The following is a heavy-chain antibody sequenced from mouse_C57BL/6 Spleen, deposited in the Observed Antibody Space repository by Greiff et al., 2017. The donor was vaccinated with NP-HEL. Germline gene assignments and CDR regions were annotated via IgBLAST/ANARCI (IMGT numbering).Heavy chain of an antibody. CDR3: ARDQYGNYRYYYAMDY. J-gene: IGHJ4*01. CDR1: GFTFSSYA. Sequence: EVQVVESGGGLVKPGGSLKLSCAASGFTFSSYAMSWVRQTPEKRLEWVATISDGGSYTYYPDNVKGRFTISRDNAKNNLYLQMSHLKSEDTAMYYCARDQYGNYRYYYAMDYWGQGTSVTVSS. CDR2: ISDGGSYT. V-gene: IGHV5-4*01. D-gene: IGHD2-1*01.